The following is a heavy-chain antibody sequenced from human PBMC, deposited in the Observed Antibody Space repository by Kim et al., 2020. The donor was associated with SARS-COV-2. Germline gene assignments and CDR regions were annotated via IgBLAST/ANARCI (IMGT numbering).Heavy chain of an antibody. V-gene: IGHV3-30*04. Sequence: GSLRLSCAASGFTFSSYAMHWVRQAPGKGLEWVAVISYDGSNKYYADSVKGRFTISRDNSKNTLYLQMNSLRAEDTAVYYCAREGYYYDSSGYFDYWGQGTLVTVSS. D-gene: IGHD3-22*01. J-gene: IGHJ4*02. CDR3: AREGYYYDSSGYFDY. CDR1: GFTFSSYA. CDR2: ISYDGSNK.